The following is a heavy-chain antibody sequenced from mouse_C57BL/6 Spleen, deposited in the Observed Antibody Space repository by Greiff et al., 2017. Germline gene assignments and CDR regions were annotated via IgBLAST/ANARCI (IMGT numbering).Heavy chain of an antibody. CDR2: IYPGSGST. V-gene: IGHV1-55*01. D-gene: IGHD1-1*01. J-gene: IGHJ4*01. Sequence: VQLQQPGAELVKPGASVKMSCKASGYTFTSYWITWVKQRPGQGLEWIGDIYPGSGSTNYNEKFKSKATLTVDTSSSTAYMQLSSLTSVDSAVYYCARAGYGSSYYAMDYWGQGTSVTVSS. CDR1: GYTFTSYW. CDR3: ARAGYGSSYYAMDY.